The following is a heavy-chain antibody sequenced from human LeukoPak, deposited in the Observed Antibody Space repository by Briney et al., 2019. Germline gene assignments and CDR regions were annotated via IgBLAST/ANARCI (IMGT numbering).Heavy chain of an antibody. J-gene: IGHJ3*02. D-gene: IGHD1-7*01. CDR2: ISSSSSYI. Sequence: PGGSLRLSCAASGFTFSSYSMNWVRQAPGKGLEWVSSISSSSSYIYYADSVKGRFTISRDNAKNSLYLQINSLRAEDTAVYYCARVPRTSFFLDIWGQGTMVTVSS. V-gene: IGHV3-21*01. CDR1: GFTFSSYS. CDR3: ARVPRTSFFLDI.